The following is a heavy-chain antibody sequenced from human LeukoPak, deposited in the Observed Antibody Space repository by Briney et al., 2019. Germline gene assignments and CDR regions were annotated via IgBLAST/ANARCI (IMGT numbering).Heavy chain of an antibody. J-gene: IGHJ4*02. V-gene: IGHV4-59*01. Sequence: SEALSLTCTVSGGSISIYYWNWIRQPPGKGLEWIGYISYSGSTNYNPSLKSRVTISLDTSKNQFSLNLRSVTAADTAVYYCARGFDSKSTYFDYWGQGTLVTVSS. CDR2: ISYSGST. CDR3: ARGFDSKSTYFDY. CDR1: GGSISIYY. D-gene: IGHD5-12*01.